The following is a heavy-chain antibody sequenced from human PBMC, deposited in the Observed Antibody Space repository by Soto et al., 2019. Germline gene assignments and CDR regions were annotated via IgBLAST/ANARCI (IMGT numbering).Heavy chain of an antibody. CDR2: ISWNSGSI. D-gene: IGHD3-16*02. CDR3: SKEGLLWGGVFVPPYFDY. CDR1: GLTCKDYA. J-gene: IGHJ4*02. V-gene: IGHV3-9*01. Sequence: EVQLVESGGGLVQPGRSLRLSCAASGLTCKDYAIHWVRQAPGKVLEWVSAISWNSGSIGYADSVKGRFTISRDNAKNSLLLQMNSLRAEDTALYYCSKEGLLWGGVFVPPYFDYWGQGTMVTVSS.